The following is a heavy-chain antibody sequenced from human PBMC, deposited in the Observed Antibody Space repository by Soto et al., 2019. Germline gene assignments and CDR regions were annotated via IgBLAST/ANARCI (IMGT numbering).Heavy chain of an antibody. CDR1: GGTFGSYT. CDR2: IIPILGIA. CDR3: ARELDSSGWFY. D-gene: IGHD6-19*01. Sequence: QVQLVQSGAEVKKPGSSVKVSCKASGGTFGSYTISWVRQAPGQGLEWMGRIIPILGIANYAQKFQGRVTITADKSTSTAYMELSSLRSEDTAVYYCARELDSSGWFYWGQGTLVTVSS. J-gene: IGHJ4*02. V-gene: IGHV1-69*08.